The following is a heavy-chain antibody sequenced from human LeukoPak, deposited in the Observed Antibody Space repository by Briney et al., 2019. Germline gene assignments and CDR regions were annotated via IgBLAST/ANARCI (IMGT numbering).Heavy chain of an antibody. CDR3: ARGLHDLWRGHMVY. Sequence: GGSLRLSCAASGFTVNNNYMTWVRQAPGKGLDWVSVIDSDGNTYYADSVMGRFSISRDNSKNMVFLQMNSLRAEDTAVYYCARGLHDLWRGHMVYWGQGTLVTVSS. CDR1: GFTVNNNY. J-gene: IGHJ4*02. CDR2: IDSDGNT. V-gene: IGHV3-53*01. D-gene: IGHD3-3*01.